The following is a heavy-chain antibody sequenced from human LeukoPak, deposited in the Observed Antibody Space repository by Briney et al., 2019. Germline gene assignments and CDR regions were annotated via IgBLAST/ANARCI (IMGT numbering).Heavy chain of an antibody. D-gene: IGHD3-10*01. CDR3: ARDIGGYYFDY. V-gene: IGHV4-34*01. CDR2: INHSGST. J-gene: IGHJ4*02. Sequence: SETLSLTCAVYGGSFSGYYWSWIRQPPGKGLEWIGEINHSGSTNYNPSLKSRVTISVDTSKNQFSLELSSVTAADTAVYYCARDIGGYYFDYWGQGTLVTVSS. CDR1: GGSFSGYY.